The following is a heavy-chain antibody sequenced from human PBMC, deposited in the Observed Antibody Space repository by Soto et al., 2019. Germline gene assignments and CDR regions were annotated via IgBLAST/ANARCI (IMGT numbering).Heavy chain of an antibody. V-gene: IGHV3-15*01. CDR2: IKSKTDGGTT. D-gene: IGHD4-17*01. CDR1: GFTFSNAW. CDR3: TTDFRPLDDYGDYRDAFDI. Sequence: GGSLRLSCAASGFTFSNAWMSWVRQAPGKGLEWVGRIKSKTDGGTTDYAAPVKGRFTISRDDSKNTLYLQMNSLKTEDTAVYYCTTDFRPLDDYGDYRDAFDIWGQGTMVTVSS. J-gene: IGHJ3*02.